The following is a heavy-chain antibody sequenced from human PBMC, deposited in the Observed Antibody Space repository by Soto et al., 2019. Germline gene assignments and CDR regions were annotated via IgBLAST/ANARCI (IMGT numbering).Heavy chain of an antibody. Sequence: GGSLRLSCAASGFTFSSYAMSWVRQAPGKGLEWVSAISGSGGSTYYADSVKGRFTISRDNSKNTLYLQMNSLRAEDTAIYYCAKDPGWGSSPDYWGQGTLVTVSS. CDR3: AKDPGWGSSPDY. D-gene: IGHD7-27*01. CDR1: GFTFSSYA. CDR2: ISGSGGST. V-gene: IGHV3-23*01. J-gene: IGHJ4*02.